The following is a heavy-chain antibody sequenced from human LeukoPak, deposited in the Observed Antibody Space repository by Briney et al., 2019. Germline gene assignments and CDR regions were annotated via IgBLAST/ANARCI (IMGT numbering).Heavy chain of an antibody. D-gene: IGHD2-2*02. Sequence: GGALMLSCAAPGFTFSNFWMRSVRQAPGKGGEWVANIKRDGGDKYYVDSVKGRFSISRDNAKNSLYLHMNSLRAEDTAVYSCARGEEYTTSPWGQGTLVTVSS. CDR2: IKRDGGDK. J-gene: IGHJ4*02. V-gene: IGHV3-7*05. CDR3: ARGEEYTTSP. CDR1: GFTFSNFW.